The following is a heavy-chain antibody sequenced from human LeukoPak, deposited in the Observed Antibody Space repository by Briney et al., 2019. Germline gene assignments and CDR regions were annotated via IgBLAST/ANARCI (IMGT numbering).Heavy chain of an antibody. J-gene: IGHJ4*02. CDR2: ISYSGST. CDR3: ARDLGMGGGNFDY. CDR1: GGSISSDY. D-gene: IGHD3-16*01. V-gene: IGHV4-59*01. Sequence: SETLSLTRTVSGGSISSDYWSWIRRPPGKGLEWIGYISYSGSTNYNPSLKGRVTISVDTSKNQFSLRLSSVTAADTAVYYCARDLGMGGGNFDYWGQGALVTVSS.